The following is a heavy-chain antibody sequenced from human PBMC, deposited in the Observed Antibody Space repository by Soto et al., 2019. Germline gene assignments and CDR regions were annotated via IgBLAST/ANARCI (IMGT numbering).Heavy chain of an antibody. D-gene: IGHD3-10*01. Sequence: VASVKVSFKASGGTFSSYAISWVRQAPGQGLEWMGGIIPIFGTANYAQKFQGRVTITADKSTSTAYMELSSLRSEDTAVYYCARELAPSVYYGSGSYSTQPYYFDYWGQGTLVTVSS. V-gene: IGHV1-69*06. CDR1: GGTFSSYA. CDR2: IIPIFGTA. CDR3: ARELAPSVYYGSGSYSTQPYYFDY. J-gene: IGHJ4*02.